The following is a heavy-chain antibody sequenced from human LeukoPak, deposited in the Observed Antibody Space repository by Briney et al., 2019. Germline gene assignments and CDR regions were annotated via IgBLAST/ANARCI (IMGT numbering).Heavy chain of an antibody. CDR1: GFAFSTFA. CDR2: FSGSGGST. CDR3: AKGRGPRGYSYGYGWFDP. D-gene: IGHD5-18*01. J-gene: IGHJ5*02. V-gene: IGHV3-23*01. Sequence: GGSLRLSCAASGFAFSTFAMIWVRQPPGKGLEWVSSFSGSGGSTYYADSVKGRFTISRDNSKNTLYLQMNSLRAEDTAVYYCAKGRGPRGYSYGYGWFDPWGQGTLVTVSS.